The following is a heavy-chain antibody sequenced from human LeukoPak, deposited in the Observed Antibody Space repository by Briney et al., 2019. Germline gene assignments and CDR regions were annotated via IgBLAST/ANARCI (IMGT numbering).Heavy chain of an antibody. V-gene: IGHV3-9*01. Sequence: GRSLRLSCAASGFTFDDYAMHWVRQAPGKGLEWVSGISWNSGSIGYADSVKGRFTISRDNAKNSLYLEMNSLRAEDTALYYCAKDSRIDYRGYGNFDFWGQGTLVTVS. CDR3: AKDSRIDYRGYGNFDF. D-gene: IGHD4-17*01. J-gene: IGHJ4*02. CDR2: ISWNSGSI. CDR1: GFTFDDYA.